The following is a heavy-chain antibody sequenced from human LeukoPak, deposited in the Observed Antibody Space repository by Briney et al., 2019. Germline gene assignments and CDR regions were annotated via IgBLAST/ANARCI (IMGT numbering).Heavy chain of an antibody. V-gene: IGHV1-69*13. CDR3: AKRYYDSSGYFDAFDI. Sequence: SVKVSCKASGGTFSSYGISWVRQAPGQGLEWMGGIIPIFGTANYAQKFQGRVTITADGSTSTVSTSTVYMELSSLRSEDTAVYYCAKRYYDSSGYFDAFDIWGQGTMVTVSS. J-gene: IGHJ3*02. D-gene: IGHD3-22*01. CDR1: GGTFSSYG. CDR2: IIPIFGTA.